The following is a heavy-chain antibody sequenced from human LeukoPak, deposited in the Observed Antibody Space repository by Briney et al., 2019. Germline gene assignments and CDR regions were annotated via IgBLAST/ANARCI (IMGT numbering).Heavy chain of an antibody. V-gene: IGHV4-31*03. J-gene: IGHJ4*02. CDR3: ARESRSGYSFDY. CDR1: GGSISSGGYY. Sequence: SETLSLTCTVSGGSISSGGYYWSWIRQHPGKGLEWIGYIYYSGSTYYNPSLKSRVTITVDTSKNQFSLKLSSVTAADTAVYYCARESRSGYSFDYWGQGTLVTVSS. D-gene: IGHD3-22*01. CDR2: IYYSGST.